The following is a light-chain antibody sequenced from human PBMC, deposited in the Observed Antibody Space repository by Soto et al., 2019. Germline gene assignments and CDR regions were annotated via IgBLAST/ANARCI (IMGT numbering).Light chain of an antibody. Sequence: QAGVTQPPSASETPGQTVTISCSGSSSNIGSNYVYWYQQLPGTAPKLLIYDNNLRPSGVPDRFSGSKSGTSASLAISGLQSEDEGDYYCAAWDDNLSGGVLGGGTKLTVL. CDR1: SSNIGSNY. CDR2: DNN. CDR3: AAWDDNLSGGV. J-gene: IGLJ3*02. V-gene: IGLV1-47*02.